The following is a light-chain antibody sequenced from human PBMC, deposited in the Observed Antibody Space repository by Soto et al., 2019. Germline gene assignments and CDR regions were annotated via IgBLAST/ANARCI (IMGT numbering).Light chain of an antibody. J-gene: IGKJ4*01. Sequence: DIQMTQSPSSLSASVGDRVTITCRASQDIGPYLAWYQQKSGRVPELLIYSASTLQSGVPSRFSGSGSGADFSLTISGLQPEDAATYYCQKYGSGPLTFGGGTKVEI. V-gene: IGKV1-27*01. CDR1: QDIGPY. CDR3: QKYGSGPLT. CDR2: SAS.